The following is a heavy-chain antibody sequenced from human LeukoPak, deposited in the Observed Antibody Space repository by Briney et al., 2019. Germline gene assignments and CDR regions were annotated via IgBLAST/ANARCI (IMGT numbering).Heavy chain of an antibody. Sequence: SETLSLTCTVSGGSISGSYWSWIRQPPGKGLEWIGYIYYSGSTNYNPSLKSRVTISVGTSKNQFSLKVRSVTAADTAVYYCARFKSGPGCSSASCTDFDYWGQGTLVTVSS. J-gene: IGHJ4*02. D-gene: IGHD2-2*01. V-gene: IGHV4-59*08. CDR2: IYYSGST. CDR3: ARFKSGPGCSSASCTDFDY. CDR1: GGSISGSY.